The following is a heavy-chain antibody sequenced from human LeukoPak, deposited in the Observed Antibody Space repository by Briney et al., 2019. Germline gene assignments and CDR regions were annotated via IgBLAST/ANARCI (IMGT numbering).Heavy chain of an antibody. V-gene: IGHV4-59*01. D-gene: IGHD6-6*01. J-gene: IGHJ6*03. Sequence: SETLSLTCTVSGGSISSYYWSWIRQPPGKGLEWIGYIYYSGSNNYNPSLKRRCTISVGTSKNQFSLKLRSVTAADTAVYYCARGGLAARRPTIYYYYYYMDVWGKGTTVTVSS. CDR1: GGSISSYY. CDR2: IYYSGSN. CDR3: ARGGLAARRPTIYYYYYYMDV.